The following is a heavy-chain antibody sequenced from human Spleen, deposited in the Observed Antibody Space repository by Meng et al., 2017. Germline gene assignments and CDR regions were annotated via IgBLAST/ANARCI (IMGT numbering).Heavy chain of an antibody. D-gene: IGHD3-22*01. CDR3: ARDSSESSALGY. CDR2: INTNTGLP. CDR1: GYTFTKNV. J-gene: IGHJ4*02. Sequence: QVQLVQSGPELKKPGASVKVFCKASGYTFTKNVISWVRQAPGQAPEWMGWINTNTGLPTYARGFTGRFVFSLDTSVSTAYLQISVLRPEDTALYYCARDSSESSALGYWGQGSLVTVSS. V-gene: IGHV7-4-1*02.